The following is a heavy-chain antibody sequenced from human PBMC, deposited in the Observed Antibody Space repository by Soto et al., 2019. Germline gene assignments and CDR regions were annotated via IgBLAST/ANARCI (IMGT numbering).Heavy chain of an antibody. D-gene: IGHD3-9*01. CDR2: ISGGGGGT. J-gene: IGHJ3*02. Sequence: GGSLRLSCAASGFTFSHHAMTWVRQAPGKGLEWVAAISGGGGGTYYADPVKGRFTISRDNSKNTLHLQMNNLRAEDTATYYCVKDKKYDILSAWDALDIWGHGTMVTVSS. CDR1: GFTFSHHA. V-gene: IGHV3-23*01. CDR3: VKDKKYDILSAWDALDI.